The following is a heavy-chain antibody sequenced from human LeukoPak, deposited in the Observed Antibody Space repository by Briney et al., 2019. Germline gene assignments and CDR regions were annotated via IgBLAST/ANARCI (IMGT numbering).Heavy chain of an antibody. V-gene: IGHV3-23*01. CDR3: AKDLVAGIGEFDY. Sequence: GGSLRLSCAASGFTFSSYAMSWVCQAPGKGLEWVSGISGSGGSTYYADSVKGRFTISRDNSKNTLYLQMNSLRAEDTAVYYCAKDLVAGIGEFDYWGQGTLVTVSS. J-gene: IGHJ4*02. CDR2: ISGSGGST. CDR1: GFTFSSYA. D-gene: IGHD3-16*01.